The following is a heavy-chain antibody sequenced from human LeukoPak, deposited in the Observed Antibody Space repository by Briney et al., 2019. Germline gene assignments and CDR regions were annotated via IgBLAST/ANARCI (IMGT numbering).Heavy chain of an antibody. D-gene: IGHD2/OR15-2a*01. CDR1: GGPISSNIHF. CDR2: IHHTGTT. CDR3: ARQTTGTFQWTFDY. V-gene: IGHV4-39*01. J-gene: IGHJ4*02. Sequence: SETLSLTCTASGGPISSNIHFWGWLRQSPGKGPEWIAPIHHTGTTFYNPSLKSRVTVFVDTSKNQFFLRLSSVTAADTAVYYCARQTTGTFQWTFDYWGQGALITVSS.